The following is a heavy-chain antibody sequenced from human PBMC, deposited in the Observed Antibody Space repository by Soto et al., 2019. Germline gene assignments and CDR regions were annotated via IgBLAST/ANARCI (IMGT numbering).Heavy chain of an antibody. CDR1: GYTFTNYD. CDR3: ARGPGDLGYFDY. Sequence: ASVKVSCKASGYTFTNYDINWARQAPGQGLEWMGWMNPYNGNTGYAQNFQGRVTPTRNTSISTAYMELSSLRSEDTAVYYCARGPGDLGYFDYWGQGALVTVSS. V-gene: IGHV1-8*01. CDR2: MNPYNGNT. D-gene: IGHD3-10*01. J-gene: IGHJ4*02.